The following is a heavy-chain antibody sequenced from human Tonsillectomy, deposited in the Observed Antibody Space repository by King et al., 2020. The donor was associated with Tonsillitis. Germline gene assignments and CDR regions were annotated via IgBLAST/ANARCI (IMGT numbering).Heavy chain of an antibody. CDR1: GFTFSSYG. V-gene: IGHV3-30*18. CDR2: ISYDGSNK. CDR3: AKAPQGYYGSGRDWYFDL. D-gene: IGHD3-10*01. Sequence: VQLVESGGGVVQPGRSLRLSCAASGFTFSSYGMHWVRQAPGKGLEWVAVISYDGSNKYYADSVKGRFTISRDNSKNTLYLQMNSLRAEDTAVYYCAKAPQGYYGSGRDWYFDLWGRDTLVTVSS. J-gene: IGHJ2*01.